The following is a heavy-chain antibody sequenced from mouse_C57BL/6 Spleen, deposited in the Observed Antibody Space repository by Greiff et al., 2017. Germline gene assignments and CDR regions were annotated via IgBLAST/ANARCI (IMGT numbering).Heavy chain of an antibody. CDR3: ARPGYYGNFAY. CDR1: GFTFSDYY. Sequence: EVKLMESGGGLVQPGGSLKLSCAASGFTFSDYYMYWVRQTPEKRLEWVAYISNGGGSTYYPDTVKGRFTISRDNAKNTLYLQMSRLKSEDTAMYYCARPGYYGNFAYWGQGTLVTVSA. J-gene: IGHJ3*01. CDR2: ISNGGGST. V-gene: IGHV5-12*01. D-gene: IGHD2-1*01.